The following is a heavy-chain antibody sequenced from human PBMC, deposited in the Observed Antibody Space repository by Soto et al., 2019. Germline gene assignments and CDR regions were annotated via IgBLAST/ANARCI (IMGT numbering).Heavy chain of an antibody. Sequence: EVQLVESGGGLVQPGGSLRLSCAASGFTFSSYWMHWVRQAPGKGLVWVSRINSDGSSTSYADSVKGRFTISRDNAKNTLYLQINSLRAQDTAVYYGAKNTFVSTIFGVGTDYYYYYMDVWGKGTTVTVSS. J-gene: IGHJ6*03. CDR3: AKNTFVSTIFGVGTDYYYYYMDV. CDR1: GFTFSSYW. CDR2: INSDGSST. V-gene: IGHV3-74*01. D-gene: IGHD3-3*01.